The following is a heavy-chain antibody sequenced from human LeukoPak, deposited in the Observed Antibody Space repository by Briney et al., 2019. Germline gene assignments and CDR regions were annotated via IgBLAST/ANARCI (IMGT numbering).Heavy chain of an antibody. CDR2: IKQDGSEK. J-gene: IGHJ4*02. CDR1: GFTFSSYW. CDR3: ARDPVEMATIGHFDY. Sequence: PGGSLRLSCAASGFTFSSYWMSWVRQAPGKGLEWVANIKQDGSEKYYVDSVKGRFTISRDNAKNSLCLQMNSLRAEDTAVYYCARDPVEMATIGHFDYWGQGTLVTVSS. D-gene: IGHD5-24*01. V-gene: IGHV3-7*01.